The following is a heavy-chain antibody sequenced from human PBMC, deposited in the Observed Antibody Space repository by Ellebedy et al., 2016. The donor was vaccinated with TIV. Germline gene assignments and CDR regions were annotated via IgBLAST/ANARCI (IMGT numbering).Heavy chain of an antibody. J-gene: IGHJ4*02. V-gene: IGHV3-21*01. CDR2: ISSSSSYI. CDR1: GFTFSSYS. D-gene: IGHD3-22*01. Sequence: GESLKISXVASGFTFSSYSMNWVRQAPGKGLEWVSSISSSSSYIYYADSVKGRFTISRDNAKNSLYLQMNSLRAEDTAVYYCARSLYYYDSSGYYEHDYWGQGTLVTVSS. CDR3: ARSLYYYDSSGYYEHDY.